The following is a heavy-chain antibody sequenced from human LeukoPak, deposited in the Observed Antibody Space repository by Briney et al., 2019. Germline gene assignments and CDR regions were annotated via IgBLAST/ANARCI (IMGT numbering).Heavy chain of an antibody. CDR1: GGSISSGGYS. D-gene: IGHD1-26*01. CDR3: AGGGQGALKD. Sequence: PSETLSLTCAVSGGSISSGGYSWSWIRQPPGKGLEWIGYIYHSGSTYYNPSLKSRVTISVDRSKNQFSLKLSSVTAADTAVYYCAGGGQGALKDWGQGTLVTVSS. CDR2: IYHSGST. J-gene: IGHJ4*02. V-gene: IGHV4-30-2*01.